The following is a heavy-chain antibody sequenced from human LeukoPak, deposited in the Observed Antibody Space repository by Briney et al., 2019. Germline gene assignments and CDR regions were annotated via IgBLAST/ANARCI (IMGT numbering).Heavy chain of an antibody. CDR2: ISWNSGSI. CDR1: GFTFGDFA. V-gene: IGHV3-9*01. CDR3: ARVDEYYDFWSGSYYFDY. D-gene: IGHD3-3*01. J-gene: IGHJ4*02. Sequence: GGSLRLSCGAFGFTFGDFAIHWVRQAPGKGLEWVSGISWNSGSIGYADSVKGRFTISRDNAKNSLYLQMNSLRAEDTAVYYCARVDEYYDFWSGSYYFDYWGQGTLVTVSS.